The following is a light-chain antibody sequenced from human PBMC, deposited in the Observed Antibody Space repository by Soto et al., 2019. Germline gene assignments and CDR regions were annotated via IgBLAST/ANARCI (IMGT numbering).Light chain of an antibody. J-gene: IGKJ1*01. CDR1: QSVSTN. V-gene: IGKV3-15*01. Sequence: EIVMTQSPATLSVSPGERATLSCRASQSVSTNLAWYQQKPGQAPRLLIYAASVRATGIPARFSGSGSGTEFTLTISSLQSEDFAVYYCQRYNNWPQTFGQGTKVEIK. CDR3: QRYNNWPQT. CDR2: AAS.